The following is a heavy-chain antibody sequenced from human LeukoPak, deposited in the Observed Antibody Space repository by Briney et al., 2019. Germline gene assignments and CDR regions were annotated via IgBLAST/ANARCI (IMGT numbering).Heavy chain of an antibody. CDR3: ARQNFGIAAGGKRGYYYYYMDV. D-gene: IGHD6-13*01. V-gene: IGHV4-34*01. CDR2: INHSGST. J-gene: IGHJ6*03. Sequence: SETLSLTCAVYGGSFSGYYWSWIRQPPGKGLEWIGEINHSGSTNYNPSLKSRVTISVDTSKNQFSLKLSSVTAADTAVYYCARQNFGIAAGGKRGYYYYYMDVWGKGTTVTVSS. CDR1: GGSFSGYY.